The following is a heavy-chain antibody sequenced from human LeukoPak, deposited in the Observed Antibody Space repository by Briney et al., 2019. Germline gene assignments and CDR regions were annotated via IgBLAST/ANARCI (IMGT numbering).Heavy chain of an antibody. CDR1: GGSISSSSYY. CDR3: ARAGRALAPFDY. Sequence: SETLSLTCTVSGGSISSSSYYWGWIRQPPGKGLEWIGYIYYSGSTYYNPSLKSRVTISVDTSKNQFSLKLSSVTAADTAVYYCARAGRALAPFDYWGQGTLVTVSS. CDR2: IYYSGST. J-gene: IGHJ4*02. V-gene: IGHV4-30-4*08. D-gene: IGHD1-14*01.